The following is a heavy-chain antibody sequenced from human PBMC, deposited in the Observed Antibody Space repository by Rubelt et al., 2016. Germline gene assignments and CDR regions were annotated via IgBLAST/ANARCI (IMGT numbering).Heavy chain of an antibody. CDR1: GGSISSSSYY. V-gene: IGHV4-39*07. J-gene: IGHJ3*02. D-gene: IGHD4-23*01. CDR2: IYYNGSP. Sequence: QLQLQESGPGLVKPSETLSLTCTVSGGSISSSSYYWGWIRQPPGQGLEWIGSIYYNGSPYYNPSLKGRGTISLDTFKTQFSRKLSSVTAADTAVYYCAGDSAEGSTVGAFDIWGQGTMVTVSS. CDR3: AGDSAEGSTVGAFDI.